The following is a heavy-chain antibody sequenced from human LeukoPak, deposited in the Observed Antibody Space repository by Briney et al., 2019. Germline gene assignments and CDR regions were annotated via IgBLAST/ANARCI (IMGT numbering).Heavy chain of an antibody. J-gene: IGHJ4*02. CDR2: ISYDGSNK. Sequence: PGRSLRLSCAASGFTFSSYAMHWVRPAPGKGLGWVAVISYDGSNKYYADSVKGRFTISRDNSKNTLYLQMNSLRAEDTAVYYCARGVRGYSYPIFDYWGQGTLVTVSS. CDR1: GFTFSSYA. V-gene: IGHV3-30-3*01. CDR3: ARGVRGYSYPIFDY. D-gene: IGHD5-18*01.